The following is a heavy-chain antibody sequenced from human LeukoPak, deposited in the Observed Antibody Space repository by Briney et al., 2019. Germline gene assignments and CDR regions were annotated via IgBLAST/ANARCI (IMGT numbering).Heavy chain of an antibody. CDR2: IYTSGST. V-gene: IGHV4-4*09. D-gene: IGHD3-22*01. Sequence: SETLSLTCTVSGGSFSSYYWSWIRQPPGKGLEWIGYIYTSGSTIYNPSLKSRVTISADTSKNQFSLKLSSVTAADTAVYYCARQNDSSGYYQGYYFDYWGQGTLVTVSS. CDR1: GGSFSSYY. CDR3: ARQNDSSGYYQGYYFDY. J-gene: IGHJ4*02.